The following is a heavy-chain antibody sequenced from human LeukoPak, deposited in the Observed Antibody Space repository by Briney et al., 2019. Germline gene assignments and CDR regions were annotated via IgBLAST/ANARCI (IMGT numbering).Heavy chain of an antibody. Sequence: GGSLRLSCGASGFTFSTYEMNWARQAPGKGLEWVAFIRYDGSNKYYADSVKGRFTISRDNSKNTLYLQMNSLRAEDTAVYYCAKGLDSGDYWGQGTLVTVSS. CDR3: AKGLDSGDY. V-gene: IGHV3-30*02. CDR2: IRYDGSNK. J-gene: IGHJ4*02. CDR1: GFTFSTYE. D-gene: IGHD3-16*01.